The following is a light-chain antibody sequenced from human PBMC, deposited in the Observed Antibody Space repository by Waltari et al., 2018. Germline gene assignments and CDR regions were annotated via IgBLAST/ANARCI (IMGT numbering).Light chain of an antibody. Sequence: QSALTQPPSASGSPGQSVTISCTGTSRYGGGYKDVSWYQQHPDKVPKLMIYEVSKRPSGVPDRFSGSKSGNTASLTVSGLQAEDEADYYCSSYAGSIYVFGTGTKVTVL. CDR3: SSYAGSIYV. V-gene: IGLV2-8*01. CDR2: EVS. CDR1: SRYGGGYKD. J-gene: IGLJ1*01.